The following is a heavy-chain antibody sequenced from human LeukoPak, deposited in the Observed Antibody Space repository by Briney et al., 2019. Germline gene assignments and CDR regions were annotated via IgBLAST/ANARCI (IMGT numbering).Heavy chain of an antibody. CDR2: FNPRGDIT. V-gene: IGHV1-46*01. CDR1: GYTVSNYY. Sequence: GASVKVPCKASGYTVSNYYVHWVRQAPGQGLEWMGIFNPRGDITSYAQNFQGRITVTRDTSTNTVYMELSSLRSDDTALYYCVRGPLTTVTTLDYWGQGTLVTVSS. J-gene: IGHJ4*02. CDR3: VRGPLTTVTTLDY. D-gene: IGHD4-17*01.